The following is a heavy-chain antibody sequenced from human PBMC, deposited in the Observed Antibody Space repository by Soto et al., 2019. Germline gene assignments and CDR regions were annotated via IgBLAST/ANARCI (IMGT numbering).Heavy chain of an antibody. D-gene: IGHD3-3*01. CDR1: GFTFSSYA. Sequence: GGSLRLSCAASGFTFSSYAMSWVRQAPGKGLEWVSAISGSGGSTYYADSVKGRFTISRDNSKNTLYLQMNSLRAEDTAVYYCAKAFIMRITIFGVVPSAFDIWGQGTMVNVS. CDR3: AKAFIMRITIFGVVPSAFDI. CDR2: ISGSGGST. V-gene: IGHV3-23*01. J-gene: IGHJ3*02.